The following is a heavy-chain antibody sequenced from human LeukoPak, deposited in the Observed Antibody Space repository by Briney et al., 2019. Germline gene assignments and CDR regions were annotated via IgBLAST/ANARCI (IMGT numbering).Heavy chain of an antibody. V-gene: IGHV5-51*01. Sequence: GESLKISCQGSGYSFTSYWIGWVRQMPGKGLECMGIIYPGDSDTRYSPSFQGQVTISADKSSSTAYLQWSSLKASDTAMYYCARLYSSKGPEYWGQGTLVTVSS. D-gene: IGHD6-13*01. CDR3: ARLYSSKGPEY. CDR1: GYSFTSYW. J-gene: IGHJ4*02. CDR2: IYPGDSDT.